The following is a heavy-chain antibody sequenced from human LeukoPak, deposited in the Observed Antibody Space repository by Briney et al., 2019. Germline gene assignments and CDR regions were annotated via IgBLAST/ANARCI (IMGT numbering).Heavy chain of an antibody. CDR3: ARDKTAILDY. V-gene: IGHV1-2*02. D-gene: IGHD2-21*02. CDR1: GYSFNDKY. CDR2: INPNSGGT. Sequence: ASVKVSCKASGYSFNDKYLHWVRQAPGQGLEWMGSINPNSGGTNYAQKFQGRVTMTRDTSISTAYMELSRLRSDDTAVYYCARDKTAILDYWGQGTLVTVSS. J-gene: IGHJ4*02.